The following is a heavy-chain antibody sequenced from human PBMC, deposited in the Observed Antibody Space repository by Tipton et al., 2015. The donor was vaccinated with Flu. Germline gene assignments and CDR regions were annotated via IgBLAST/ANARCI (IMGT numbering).Heavy chain of an antibody. CDR2: IYTSGST. D-gene: IGHD3-16*02. J-gene: IGHJ3*02. Sequence: TLSLTCTVSGGSISSGSYYWSWIRQPAGKGLEWIWRIYTSGSTNYNPSLKSRVTISVDTSKNQFSLKLSSVTAADTAVYYCASAFPGSDHDFDIWGHGTMVTVSS. V-gene: IGHV4-61*02. CDR3: ASAFPGSDHDFDI. CDR1: GGSISSGSYY.